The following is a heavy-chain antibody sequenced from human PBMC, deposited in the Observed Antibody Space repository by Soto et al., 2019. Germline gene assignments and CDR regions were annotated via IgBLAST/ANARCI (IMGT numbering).Heavy chain of an antibody. V-gene: IGHV1-46*01. J-gene: IGHJ4*02. D-gene: IGHD2-2*01. CDR2: INPTDGST. CDR1: GYSFTTYF. CDR3: ARDKDQ. Sequence: QVQLLQSGAEVKKPGASVKVSCKASGYSFTTYFIHWVRQTPGQGLDWMGMINPTDGSTTYAQKLQGRVTMTRDTSTSTVYMDLSSLESEDTAVYYCARDKDQWGQGTLVTVSS.